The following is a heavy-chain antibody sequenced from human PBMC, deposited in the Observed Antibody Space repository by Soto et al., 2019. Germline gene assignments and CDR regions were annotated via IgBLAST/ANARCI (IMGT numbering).Heavy chain of an antibody. D-gene: IGHD6-19*01. CDR2: ISSSGSYI. CDR1: GFTFSSYS. V-gene: IGHV3-21*01. J-gene: IGHJ4*02. CDR3: ARSSQWLVGGLDY. Sequence: GGSLRLSCAASGFTFSSYSMNWVRQAPGKGLEWVSSISSSGSYIYYADSLKGRFTISRDNAKNSLYLQMNSLRAEDTAVYYCARSSQWLVGGLDYWGQGTLVTVSS.